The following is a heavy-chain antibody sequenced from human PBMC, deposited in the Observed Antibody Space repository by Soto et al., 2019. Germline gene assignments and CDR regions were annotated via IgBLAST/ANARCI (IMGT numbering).Heavy chain of an antibody. D-gene: IGHD1-26*01. CDR3: ARMVGATLGDF. CDR2: IYHSGST. CDR1: GASISSTSSGNW. V-gene: IGHV4-4*02. Sequence: QVQLQESGPGLVRPSGTLSLTCAVSGASISSTSSGNWWSWVRQPPGKGLEWIGEIYHSGSTNYTPSLKSRVTMSVDKSKNQFSLKLSSVTAADTAVYYCARMVGATLGDFWGQGTLVTVSS. J-gene: IGHJ4*02.